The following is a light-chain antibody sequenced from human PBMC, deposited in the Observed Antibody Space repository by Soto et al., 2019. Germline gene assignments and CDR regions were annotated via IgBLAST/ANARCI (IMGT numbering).Light chain of an antibody. CDR3: KQRSNWPRT. V-gene: IGKV3-11*01. CDR2: DAY. CDR1: QSVSSD. J-gene: IGKJ1*01. Sequence: EIVITQSPATLSVSPGERATLSCRASQSVSSDLAWYRQKRGQAPRLLIYDAYNRATGIPARFSGTGSGTDFTLTIRSLEPEDFAVYYCKQRSNWPRTFGQGTKVEIK.